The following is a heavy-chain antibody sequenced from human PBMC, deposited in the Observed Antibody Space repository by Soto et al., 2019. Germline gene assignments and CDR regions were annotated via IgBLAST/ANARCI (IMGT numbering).Heavy chain of an antibody. J-gene: IGHJ5*02. CDR2: ISAYNGNT. V-gene: IGHV1-18*01. D-gene: IGHD3-22*01. CDR3: ARDLIPYYYDSSGRRTPHWFDP. CDR1: GYTFTSYG. Sequence: ASVKVSCKASGYTFTSYGISWVRQAPGQGLEWMGWISAYNGNTNYAQKLQGRVTMTTDTSTSTAYMELRSLRSDDTAVYYCARDLIPYYYDSSGRRTPHWFDPWGQGTLVTVSS.